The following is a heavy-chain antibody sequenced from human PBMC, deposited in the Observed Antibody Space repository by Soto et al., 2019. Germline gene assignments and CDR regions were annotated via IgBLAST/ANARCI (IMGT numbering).Heavy chain of an antibody. V-gene: IGHV4-30-2*05. D-gene: IGHD5-18*01. CDR3: ARGPFIQLWLGTFDY. CDR2: IYHSGST. Sequence: SETPTSTCAVSGGSSRSRGYSWNWIRQPPGKGLEWIGYIYHSGSTLYNPSLKSRVTISVDTSKNQFSLKLSSVTAADTAVYYCARGPFIQLWLGTFDYWGQGTLVTVSS. J-gene: IGHJ4*02. CDR1: GGSSRSRGYS.